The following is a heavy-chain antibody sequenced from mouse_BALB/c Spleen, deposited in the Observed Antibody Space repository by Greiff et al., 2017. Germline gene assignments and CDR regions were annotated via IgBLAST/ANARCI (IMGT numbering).Heavy chain of an antibody. V-gene: IGHV2-2*02. CDR2: IWSGGST. Sequence: VKLKQSGPGLVQPSQSLSITCTVSGFSLTSYGVHWVRQSPGKGLEWLGVIWSGGSTDYNAAFISRLSISKDNSKSQVFFKMNSLQANETAIYYCARRRNYYAMDYWGQGTSVTVSS. CDR3: ARRRNYYAMDY. CDR1: GFSLTSYG. J-gene: IGHJ4*01.